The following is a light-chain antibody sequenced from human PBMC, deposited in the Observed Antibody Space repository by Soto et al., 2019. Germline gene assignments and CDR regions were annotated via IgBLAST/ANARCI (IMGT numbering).Light chain of an antibody. Sequence: EILMTHSPATLSASPWARATLSVRFSQSVTNNLAWYQPKAGQAPRLLIYGASTRATGIPTRFSGSGSGTEFTLTISSPQSEDSAVYYCQQYNSWPPITFGQGTRLDIK. CDR1: QSVTNN. V-gene: IGKV3-15*01. CDR2: GAS. J-gene: IGKJ5*01. CDR3: QQYNSWPPIT.